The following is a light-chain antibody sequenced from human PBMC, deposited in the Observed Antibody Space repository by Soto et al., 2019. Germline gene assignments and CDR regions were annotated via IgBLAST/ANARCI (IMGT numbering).Light chain of an antibody. V-gene: IGLV2-11*01. Sequence: QSALTQPRSVSGSPGQSVTFSCTGTSSDVGAYIYVSWYQQHPGKAPKLIIYDVIKRPSGIPDRFSGSKSGTSATLGITGLQTGDEADYYCGAWDGGLSAFVFGTGTKLTVL. CDR3: GAWDGGLSAFV. CDR2: DVI. J-gene: IGLJ1*01. CDR1: SSDVGAYIY.